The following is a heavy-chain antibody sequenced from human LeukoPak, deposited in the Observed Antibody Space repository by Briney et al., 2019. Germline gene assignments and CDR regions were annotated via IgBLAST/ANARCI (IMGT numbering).Heavy chain of an antibody. Sequence: GGSLRLSCAASGFTFSSYAMHWVRQAPGKGLEWVAVISYDGSNKYYADSVKGRFTISRDNSKNTLYLQMNSLRAEDTAVYYCARGPPGDFWSGYYMDYYYMDVWGKGTTVTVSS. V-gene: IGHV3-30-3*01. CDR3: ARGPPGDFWSGYYMDYYYMDV. D-gene: IGHD3-3*01. CDR2: ISYDGSNK. CDR1: GFTFSSYA. J-gene: IGHJ6*03.